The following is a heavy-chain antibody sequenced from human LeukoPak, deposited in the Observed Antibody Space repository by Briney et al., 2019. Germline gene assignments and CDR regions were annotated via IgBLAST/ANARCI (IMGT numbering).Heavy chain of an antibody. J-gene: IGHJ5*02. CDR1: GYTFTSYA. Sequence: ASVKVSCKASGYTFTSYAMHWVRQAPGQRLEWRGWINAGNGNTKYSQKFQGRVTITRDTSASTAYMELSSLRSEDTAVYYCARGPFGGWYSWFDPWGQGTLVTVSS. V-gene: IGHV1-3*01. CDR2: INAGNGNT. D-gene: IGHD6-19*01. CDR3: ARGPFGGWYSWFDP.